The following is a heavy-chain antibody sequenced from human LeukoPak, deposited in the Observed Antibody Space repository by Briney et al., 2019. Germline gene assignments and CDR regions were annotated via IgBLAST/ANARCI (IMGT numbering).Heavy chain of an antibody. CDR1: GGSFSGYF. CDR2: INHSGST. Sequence: SETLSLTCAVNGGSFSGYFWSWIRQPPGKGLEWIGEINHSGSTYYNASLKSRITISVDTSKNQFSLKLSSVTAADTAVYYCARSGSYYYYYMDVWGKGTTVTVSS. V-gene: IGHV4-34*01. D-gene: IGHD1-26*01. CDR3: ARSGSYYYYYMDV. J-gene: IGHJ6*03.